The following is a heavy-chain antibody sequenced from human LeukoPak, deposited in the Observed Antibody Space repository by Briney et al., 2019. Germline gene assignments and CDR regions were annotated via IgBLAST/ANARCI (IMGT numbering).Heavy chain of an antibody. Sequence: PGGSLRLSCAASGFTFDDYGMSWVRQAPGKGLEYVSRIGTEGRVTTYTDSVKGRFTISRDNAKNTVYLQMSSLRPEDTAMYYCARGGLDHAFDFWGQGTMVTVSS. CDR3: ARGGLDHAFDF. D-gene: IGHD3/OR15-3a*01. J-gene: IGHJ3*01. CDR2: IGTEGRVT. V-gene: IGHV3-74*01. CDR1: GFTFDDYG.